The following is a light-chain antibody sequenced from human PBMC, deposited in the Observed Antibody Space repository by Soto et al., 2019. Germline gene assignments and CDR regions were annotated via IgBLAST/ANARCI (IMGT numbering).Light chain of an antibody. CDR3: QQRNIWPPVT. CDR2: GAF. Sequence: IVMTQSPSCLSLSPAYRATICVRVSPCVISYLAWYQQKPGQDPRLVIYGAFNRATGRPDRFSGSVSGTDFTLTICILEPEDFSVYYSQQRNIWPPVTFGQGTRLDI. V-gene: IGKV3-11*01. J-gene: IGKJ5*01. CDR1: PCVISY.